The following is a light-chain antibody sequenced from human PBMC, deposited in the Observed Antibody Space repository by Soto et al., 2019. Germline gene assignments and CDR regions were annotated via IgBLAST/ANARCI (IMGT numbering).Light chain of an antibody. J-gene: IGKJ2*01. CDR1: QSISSY. Sequence: DIQMTQFPSSLSASVGDRVTITCRASQSISSYLNWYQQKPGKAPKVLVYAVSSLESGVPSRFSGRASGTDFTLTISSLQPEDFATYYCQQGASLPYSFGPGTKLEIK. CDR2: AVS. V-gene: IGKV1-39*01. CDR3: QQGASLPYS.